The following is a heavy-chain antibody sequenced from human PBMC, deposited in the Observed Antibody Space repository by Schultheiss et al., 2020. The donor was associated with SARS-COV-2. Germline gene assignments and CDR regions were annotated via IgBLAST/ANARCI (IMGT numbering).Heavy chain of an antibody. V-gene: IGHV4-34*01. D-gene: IGHD2-2*01. CDR2: ANHSGST. CDR1: GFTFSDYY. Sequence: ESLKISCAASGFTFSDYYMSWIRQPPGKGLEWIGEANHSGSTNYNPSLKSRVTISVDKSKNQFSLKLSSVTAADTAVYYCARDLRVPDPNFYYYGMDVWGQGTTVTVSS. CDR3: ARDLRVPDPNFYYYGMDV. J-gene: IGHJ6*02.